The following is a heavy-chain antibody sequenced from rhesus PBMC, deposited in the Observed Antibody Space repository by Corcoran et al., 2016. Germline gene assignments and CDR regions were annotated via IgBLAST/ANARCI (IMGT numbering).Heavy chain of an antibody. CDR2: IRSGGDST. V-gene: IGHV3S5*01. CDR1: GFTFSRFG. Sequence: EVQLVETGGGLVQPGGSLKLSCAASGFTFSRFGMCWVRQAPGKGLEWVSAIRSGGDSTFYADSVKGRFTISRDNSKNTLSLQMNSLRAEDTAVYYCAKDWGYWGQGVLVTVSS. J-gene: IGHJ4*01. D-gene: IGHD3-34*01. CDR3: AKDWGY.